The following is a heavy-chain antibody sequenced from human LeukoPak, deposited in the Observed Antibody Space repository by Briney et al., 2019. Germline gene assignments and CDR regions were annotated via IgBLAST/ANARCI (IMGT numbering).Heavy chain of an antibody. CDR2: IKQDGSEK. J-gene: IGHJ4*02. Sequence: GGSLRLSCAASGFTFSSYWMSWVRQAPGKGLEWVANIKQDGSEKYYVDPVKGRFTISRDNAKSSLYLQMNSLRAEDTAVYYCARARYYYDSSGYYYIRLFDYWGQGTLVTVSS. V-gene: IGHV3-7*01. CDR1: GFTFSSYW. D-gene: IGHD3-22*01. CDR3: ARARYYYDSSGYYYIRLFDY.